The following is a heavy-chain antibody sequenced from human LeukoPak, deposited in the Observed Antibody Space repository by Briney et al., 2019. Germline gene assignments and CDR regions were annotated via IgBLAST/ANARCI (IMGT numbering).Heavy chain of an antibody. J-gene: IGHJ4*02. V-gene: IGHV2-70*04. Sequence: SGPTLVNPTQTLTLPCTFSGFSLSTSGMRVSWIRQPPGKALEWLARIDRDDDKFYSTSLQTRLTISKDPSKNQVDLTMTTMAPVDTPTYYCARMDPYDILTVYHLTFDYWGQGTLGTVSS. CDR1: GFSLSTSGMR. D-gene: IGHD3-9*01. CDR3: ARMDPYDILTVYHLTFDY. CDR2: IDRDDDK.